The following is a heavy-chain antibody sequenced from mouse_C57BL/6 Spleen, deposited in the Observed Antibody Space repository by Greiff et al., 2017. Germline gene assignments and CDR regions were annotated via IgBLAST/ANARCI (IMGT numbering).Heavy chain of an antibody. V-gene: IGHV1-64*01. CDR3: ARDGTPTPFDY. CDR1: GYTFTSYW. J-gene: IGHJ2*01. D-gene: IGHD2-10*01. Sequence: QVQLKQSGAELVKPGASVKLSCKASGYTFTSYWMHWVKQRPGQGLEWIGMIHPNSGSTNYNEKFKSKATLTVDKSSSTAYMQLSSLTSEDSAVYYCARDGTPTPFDYWGQGTTLTVSS. CDR2: IHPNSGST.